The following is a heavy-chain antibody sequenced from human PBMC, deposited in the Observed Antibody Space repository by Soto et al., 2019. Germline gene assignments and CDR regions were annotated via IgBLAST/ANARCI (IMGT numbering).Heavy chain of an antibody. D-gene: IGHD3-22*01. CDR2: ISAYNGNT. Sequence: QVQLVQSGAEVKKPGASVKVSCKASGYTFTSYGISWVRQAPGQGLGWMGWISAYNGNTNYAQKLQGRVTMTTDTSTSTAYMELRSLRSDDTAVYYCARDGGVYYYDSSGYYYYYGMDVWGQGTTVTVSS. CDR1: GYTFTSYG. V-gene: IGHV1-18*01. J-gene: IGHJ6*02. CDR3: ARDGGVYYYDSSGYYYYYGMDV.